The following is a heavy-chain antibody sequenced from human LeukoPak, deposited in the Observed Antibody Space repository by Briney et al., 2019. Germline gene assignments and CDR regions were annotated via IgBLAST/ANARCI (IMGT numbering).Heavy chain of an antibody. J-gene: IGHJ4*02. D-gene: IGHD6-19*01. CDR3: ARVGSYSSGWYVGF. V-gene: IGHV4-31*03. CDR2: IYYSGTT. CDR1: GGSIDSGGYY. Sequence: SQTLSLPFSVSGGSIDSGGYYWSWIRPHSGKGLEWIGYIYYSGTTYYNPSLKSRATISVDTSKNQFSLALSSVTAADTAVYYCARVGSYSSGWYVGFWGQGTLVTVSS.